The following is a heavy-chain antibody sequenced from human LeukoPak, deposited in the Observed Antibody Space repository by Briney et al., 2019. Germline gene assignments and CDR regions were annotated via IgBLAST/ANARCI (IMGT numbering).Heavy chain of an antibody. CDR3: ARDIDSGSYAYYFDY. J-gene: IGHJ4*02. Sequence: GGSLRLSCAASGFTFSSYWMSWVRPARGKGLEWVASIKQDGSEKYYVDSVKGRFTISRDNAKNSLYLQMNSLRAEDTAVYYCARDIDSGSYAYYFDYWGQGTLVTVSS. CDR1: GFTFSSYW. CDR2: IKQDGSEK. D-gene: IGHD1-26*01. V-gene: IGHV3-7*01.